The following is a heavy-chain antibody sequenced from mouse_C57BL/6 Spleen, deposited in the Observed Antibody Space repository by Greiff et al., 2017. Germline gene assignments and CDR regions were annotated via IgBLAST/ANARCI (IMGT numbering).Heavy chain of an antibody. J-gene: IGHJ3*01. D-gene: IGHD1-1*01. CDR3: ARGYGSSYDWFAY. CDR1: GFNIKNTY. CDR2: IDPANGNT. Sequence: VQLQQSVAELVRPGASVKLSCTASGFNIKNTYMHWVKQRPEQGLEWIGRIDPANGNTKYAPKFQGKATITADTSSNTAYRQLSSLTSEDTAIYYCARGYGSSYDWFAYWGQGTLVTVSA. V-gene: IGHV14-3*01.